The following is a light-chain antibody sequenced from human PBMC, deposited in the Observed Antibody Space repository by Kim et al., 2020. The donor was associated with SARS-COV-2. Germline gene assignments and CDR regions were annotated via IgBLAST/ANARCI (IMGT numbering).Light chain of an antibody. CDR3: QQYGNSPHT. CDR2: GAS. Sequence: FPRESTPPSCRASQSVSSRYLALYQQKPAQAPRLLIYGASSRATGVPYRFSGSGSGTDFTLTITRLEPEDFALYYCQQYGNSPHTFGQGTKVDIK. V-gene: IGKV3-20*01. J-gene: IGKJ1*01. CDR1: QSVSSRY.